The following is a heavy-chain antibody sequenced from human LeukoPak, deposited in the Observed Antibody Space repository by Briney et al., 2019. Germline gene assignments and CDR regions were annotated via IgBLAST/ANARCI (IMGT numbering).Heavy chain of an antibody. D-gene: IGHD3-16*01. Sequence: PGGSLRLSCAASGFTFSSYSMNWVRQAPGKGLEWVSSISSSSSYIYYADSVKGRFTISRDNAKNSLYLQMNSLRAEDTAVYYCAREVWASGPFDYWGQGTLVTVSS. J-gene: IGHJ4*02. CDR3: AREVWASGPFDY. CDR1: GFTFSSYS. V-gene: IGHV3-21*01. CDR2: ISSSSSYI.